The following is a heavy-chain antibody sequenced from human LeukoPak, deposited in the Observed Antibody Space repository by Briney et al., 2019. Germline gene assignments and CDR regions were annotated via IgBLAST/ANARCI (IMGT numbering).Heavy chain of an antibody. CDR2: INPNSGGT. CDR3: ARYYLGDDAFDI. J-gene: IGHJ3*02. Sequence: ASVKVSCKASGGTFSSYAISWVRQAPGQGLEWMGWINPNSGGTNYAQKFQGRVTMTRDTSISTAYMELSRLRSDDTAVYYCARYYLGDDAFDIWGQGTMVTVSS. CDR1: GGTFSSYA. D-gene: IGHD2-21*02. V-gene: IGHV1-2*02.